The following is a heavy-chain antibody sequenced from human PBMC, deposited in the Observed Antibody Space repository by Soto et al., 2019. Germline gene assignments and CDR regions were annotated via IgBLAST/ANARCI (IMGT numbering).Heavy chain of an antibody. CDR3: ARSYYDSSGYNTGGRGAFDI. V-gene: IGHV1-46*01. Sequence: ASVKVSCKASGYTFTSYYMHWVRQAPGQGLEWMGIINPGGGSTSYAQKFQGRVTMTRDTSTSTVYMELSSLRSEDTAVYYCARSYYDSSGYNTGGRGAFDIWGQGTMVTVSS. CDR1: GYTFTSYY. D-gene: IGHD3-22*01. CDR2: INPGGGST. J-gene: IGHJ3*02.